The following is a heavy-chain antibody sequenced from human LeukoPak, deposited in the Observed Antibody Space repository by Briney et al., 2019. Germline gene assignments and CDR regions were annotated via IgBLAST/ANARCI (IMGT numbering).Heavy chain of an antibody. CDR3: ARSYDYVWGSYRKAYFQH. CDR2: INHSGST. CDR1: GFMFGNYA. V-gene: IGHV4-34*01. Sequence: GSLRLSCAASGFMFGNYAMTWVRQAPGKGLEWIGEINHSGSTNYNPSLKSRVTISVDTSKNQFSLKLSSVTAADTAVYYCARSYDYVWGSYRKAYFQHWGQGTLVTVSS. D-gene: IGHD3-16*02. J-gene: IGHJ1*01.